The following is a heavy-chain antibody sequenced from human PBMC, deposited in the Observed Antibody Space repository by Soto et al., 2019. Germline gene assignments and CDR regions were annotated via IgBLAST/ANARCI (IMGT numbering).Heavy chain of an antibody. V-gene: IGHV4-30-2*01. CDR3: ARGRVVVPAAVMFNCLDP. D-gene: IGHD2-2*01. CDR2: IFHGGST. CDR1: GAPITWGDYS. Sequence: SETLSLTCAIPGAPITWGDYSWNWIRQPPGEGLEWIGYIFHGGSTYYNPSLRSRVTISVDRSRTQFSLKMSSVTAADTAVYYCARGRVVVPAAVMFNCLDPWGQGALVTVSS. J-gene: IGHJ5*02.